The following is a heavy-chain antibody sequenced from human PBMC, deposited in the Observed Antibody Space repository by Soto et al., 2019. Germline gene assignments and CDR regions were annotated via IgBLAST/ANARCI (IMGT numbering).Heavy chain of an antibody. CDR3: AKTRGAMIYAISVYGMDV. V-gene: IGHV3-23*01. J-gene: IGHJ6*02. Sequence: EVQLLESGGGLVQPGGSLRLSCAASGFTFSSFALNWVRQAPGKGLEWVSIISGSADSTFYADSVKGRFTISRDNSNNMLYLKINSLRVEDTAVYYCAKTRGAMIYAISVYGMDVWGQGTTVTVSS. CDR2: ISGSADST. D-gene: IGHD2-8*01. CDR1: GFTFSSFA.